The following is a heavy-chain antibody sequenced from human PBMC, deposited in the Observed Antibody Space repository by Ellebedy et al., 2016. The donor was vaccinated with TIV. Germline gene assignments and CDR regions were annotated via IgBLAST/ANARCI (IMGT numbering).Heavy chain of an antibody. Sequence: AASVKVSCKASGGTFNNYAVNWVRQAPGQGLEWMGGIIPIFRTPNYAQKFQGRVTITADESTSTTYMELSSLRSADTAVYYCARDFYGYGSFGSWGQGTLVTVS. J-gene: IGHJ4*02. CDR3: ARDFYGYGSFGS. CDR2: IIPIFRTP. CDR1: GGTFNNYA. D-gene: IGHD3-10*01. V-gene: IGHV1-69*13.